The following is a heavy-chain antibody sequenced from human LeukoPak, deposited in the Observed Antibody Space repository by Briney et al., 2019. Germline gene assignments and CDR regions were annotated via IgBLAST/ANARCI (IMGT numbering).Heavy chain of an antibody. CDR2: IWSDGSNK. J-gene: IGHJ4*02. D-gene: IGHD1-20*01. CDR3: ASRDNWNQGDY. V-gene: IGHV3-33*01. Sequence: GGSLRLSCAASGFTFSTYGMHWVRQAPGKGLEWVAVIWSDGSNKYYADSVKGRFTISRDNSKNTLYLQMNSLRAEDTAVYYCASRDNWNQGDYWGQGTLVTVAS. CDR1: GFTFSTYG.